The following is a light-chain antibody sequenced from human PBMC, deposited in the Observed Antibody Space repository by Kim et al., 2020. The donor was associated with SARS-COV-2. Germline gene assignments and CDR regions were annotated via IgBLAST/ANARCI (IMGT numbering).Light chain of an antibody. CDR2: VESSGNY. Sequence: SSVKITCPLSGGHTNYIIAWHQQQPGNAPRYLMNVESSGNYNTGSGVPDRFSGSTSGADHYLTISNLQSEDEADYYCETWGTDIWVFGGGTQLTVL. CDR1: GGHTNYI. J-gene: IGLJ3*02. V-gene: IGLV4-60*03. CDR3: ETWGTDIWV.